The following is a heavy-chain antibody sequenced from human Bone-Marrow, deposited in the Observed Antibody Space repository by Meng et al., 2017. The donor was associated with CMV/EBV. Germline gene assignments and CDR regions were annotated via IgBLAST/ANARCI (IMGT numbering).Heavy chain of an antibody. CDR1: GFTFSNYD. J-gene: IGHJ5*02. V-gene: IGHV3-13*03. CDR3: AKDAGLGFWSGYPQGWFDP. Sequence: GGSLRLSCATCGFTFSNYDMHWVRQVTGKGLEWVSGTGTTGDTYYPGSVKGQFTISRENAKNSLYLQMNSLRAEDTAVYYCAKDAGLGFWSGYPQGWFDPWGQGTLVTVSS. CDR2: TGTTGDT. D-gene: IGHD3-3*01.